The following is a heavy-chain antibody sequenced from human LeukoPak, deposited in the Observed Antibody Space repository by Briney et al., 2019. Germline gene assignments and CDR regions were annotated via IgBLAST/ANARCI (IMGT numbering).Heavy chain of an antibody. CDR2: IYTSGST. CDR1: GGSISSYY. D-gene: IGHD3-22*01. V-gene: IGHV4-4*07. Sequence: SETLSLTCTVSGGSISSYYWSWIRQPAGKGLEWIGRIYTSGSTNYNPSLKSRVTMSVDTSKNQFSLKLSSVTAADTAVYYCARDPREYYDSSGYYWVNDYWGQGTLVTVSS. CDR3: ARDPREYYDSSGYYWVNDY. J-gene: IGHJ4*02.